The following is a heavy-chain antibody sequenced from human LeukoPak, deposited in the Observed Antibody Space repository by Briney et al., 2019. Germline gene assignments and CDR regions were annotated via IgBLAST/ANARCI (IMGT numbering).Heavy chain of an antibody. J-gene: IGHJ4*02. Sequence: PGGSLRLSCAVSGFTFSRHWMSWVRQAPGKGLEWLANIKQDGSEKYYVDSVEGRFTISRDNAKNSLYLQMNSLRDEDTAVYYCAREVQDYIWGSYRYGDIDYWGQGTLVTVSS. CDR2: IKQDGSEK. CDR3: AREVQDYIWGSYRYGDIDY. V-gene: IGHV3-7*01. CDR1: GFTFSRHW. D-gene: IGHD3-16*02.